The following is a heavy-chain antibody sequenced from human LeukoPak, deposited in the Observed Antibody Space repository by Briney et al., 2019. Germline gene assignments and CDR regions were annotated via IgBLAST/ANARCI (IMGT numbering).Heavy chain of an antibody. J-gene: IGHJ2*01. CDR2: IEQDGSEK. D-gene: IGHD5-24*01. CDR3: ARARGDGYQWYFDL. CDR1: GFTFSSYW. Sequence: PGRSLRLSCAASGFTFSSYWMNWVRQAPGKGLEWVANIEQDGSEKNYVDFVKGRFTISRDNAKNSLDLQMNSLRAEDTAMYYCARARGDGYQWYFDLWGRGTLVTVSS. V-gene: IGHV3-7*01.